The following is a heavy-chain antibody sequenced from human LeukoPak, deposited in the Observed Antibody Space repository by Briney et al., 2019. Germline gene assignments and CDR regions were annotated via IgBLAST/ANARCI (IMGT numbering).Heavy chain of an antibody. CDR1: GFTVISNY. D-gene: IGHD3-3*02. V-gene: IGHV3-23*01. Sequence: GGSLRLSCAASGFTVISNYMSWVRQAPGKGLEWVSAISGSGGSTYYADSVKGRFTISRDNSKNTLYLQMNSLRAEDTAVYYCAKDSNPDGYYYYGMDVWGQGTTVTVSS. J-gene: IGHJ6*02. CDR2: ISGSGGST. CDR3: AKDSNPDGYYYYGMDV.